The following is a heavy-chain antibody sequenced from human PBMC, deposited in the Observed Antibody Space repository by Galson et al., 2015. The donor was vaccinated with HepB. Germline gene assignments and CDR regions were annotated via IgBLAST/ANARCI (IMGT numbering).Heavy chain of an antibody. CDR1: GDSVSSNSAA. D-gene: IGHD6-13*01. V-gene: IGHV6-1*01. CDR3: ARVSGTIYYYGLDV. J-gene: IGHJ6*02. CDR2: TYYRARWYN. Sequence: CAISGDSVSSNSAAWNWIGKSPSRGLEWLGRTYYRARWYNDYAESVRSRITINPDTSKNQFSLQLKSVTPEDTAVYYCARVSGTIYYYGLDVWGQGTTVTVSS.